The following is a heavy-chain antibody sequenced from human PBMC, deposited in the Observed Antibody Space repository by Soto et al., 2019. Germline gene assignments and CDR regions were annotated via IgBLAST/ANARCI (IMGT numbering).Heavy chain of an antibody. CDR1: GYTFTSYA. J-gene: IGHJ4*02. Sequence: QVQLVQSGAEVKQPGASVKVSCKASGYTFTSYAINWVRQATGQGLEWMGWMNPNSGNTGYAQKFQGRVTMTRNTSISTAYMELSSLRSEDTAVYYCAREHSSSWRFDYWGQGTLVTVSS. CDR2: MNPNSGNT. CDR3: AREHSSSWRFDY. V-gene: IGHV1-8*01. D-gene: IGHD6-13*01.